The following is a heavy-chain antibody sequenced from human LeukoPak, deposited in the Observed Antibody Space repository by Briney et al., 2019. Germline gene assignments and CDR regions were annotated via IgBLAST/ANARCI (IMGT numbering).Heavy chain of an antibody. J-gene: IGHJ4*02. CDR1: GGSISSGSYY. CDR3: ARDAGLAAAGIGY. D-gene: IGHD6-13*01. CDR2: IYTSGST. Sequence: SETLSLTCTVSGGSISSGSYYWSWIRQPARKGLEWIGRIYTSGSTNYRPFLKIRVTISVDTSKNQFSLKLSAVTAADTAVYYCARDAGLAAAGIGYWGQGTLVTVSS. V-gene: IGHV4-61*02.